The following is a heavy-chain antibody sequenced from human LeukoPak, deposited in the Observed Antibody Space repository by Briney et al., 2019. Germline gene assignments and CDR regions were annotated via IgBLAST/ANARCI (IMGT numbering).Heavy chain of an antibody. CDR2: IYYSGST. V-gene: IGHV4-39*07. CDR1: GGSISSSSYY. CDR3: ARDSSGPLGGFDY. Sequence: PSETLSLTCTVSGGSISSSSYYWGWIRQPPGKGLEWIGSIYYSGSTYYNPSLKSRVTISVDTSKNQFSLKLSSVTAADTAVYYCARDSSGPLGGFDYWGQGTLVTVSS. J-gene: IGHJ4*02. D-gene: IGHD3-22*01.